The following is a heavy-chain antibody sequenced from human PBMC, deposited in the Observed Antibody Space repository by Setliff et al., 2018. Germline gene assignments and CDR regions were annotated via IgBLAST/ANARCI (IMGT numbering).Heavy chain of an antibody. CDR1: GGSISSSSAY. D-gene: IGHD1-26*01. V-gene: IGHV4-39*01. Sequence: PSETLSLTCSVAGGSISSSSAYWGWIRQPPGKGLEWTGSIYYTGTTYYNPSLKSRITISVDTSKNQFSLKLNSVTAADTAVYYCARHNVGATYFGYWGQGTLVTVSS. J-gene: IGHJ4*02. CDR3: ARHNVGATYFGY. CDR2: IYYTGTT.